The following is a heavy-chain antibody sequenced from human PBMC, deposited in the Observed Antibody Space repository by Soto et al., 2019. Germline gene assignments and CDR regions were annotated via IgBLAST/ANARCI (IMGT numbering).Heavy chain of an antibody. J-gene: IGHJ4*02. V-gene: IGHV5-10-1*01. CDR3: ARPTYYYDSSGYYFGY. Sequence: GHSLNLSGEVSGYRFTIYWISWVRPMPGKGLEWMGRIDPSDSYTNYSPSFQGHVTISADKSISTAYLQWSSLKASDTAMYYCARPTYYYDSSGYYFGYWGQGTLVNVSA. CDR2: IDPSDSYT. CDR1: GYRFTIYW. D-gene: IGHD3-22*01.